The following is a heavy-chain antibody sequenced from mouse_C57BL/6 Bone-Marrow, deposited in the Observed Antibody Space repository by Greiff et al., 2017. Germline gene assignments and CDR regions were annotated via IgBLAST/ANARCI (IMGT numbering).Heavy chain of an antibody. J-gene: IGHJ1*03. CDR3: ARTTTNYMTPTTYFDV. CDR1: GYTFTDYY. D-gene: IGHD1-2*01. Sequence: EVQLQQSGPELVKPGASVKISCKASGYTFTDYYMNWVKQSHGKSLEWIGDINPNNGGTSYNQKFKGKATLTVDKSSSTAYMELRSLTSEDSAVYYCARTTTNYMTPTTYFDVWGTGTTVTVSS. CDR2: INPNNGGT. V-gene: IGHV1-26*01.